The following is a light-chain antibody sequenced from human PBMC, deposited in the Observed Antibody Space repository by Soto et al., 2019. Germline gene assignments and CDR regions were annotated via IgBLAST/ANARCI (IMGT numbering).Light chain of an antibody. J-gene: IGLJ2*01. Sequence: QSVLTQPASVSGSPGQSITISCTGTSSDVGGYNFVSWYQQHPGKAPKLMIYEVTKRPSGVSNRFSGSKSGNTASLTISGLQAEDEADYYCSSYTTSSNILFGGGTQLTVL. CDR2: EVT. CDR3: SSYTTSSNIL. CDR1: SSDVGGYNF. V-gene: IGLV2-14*01.